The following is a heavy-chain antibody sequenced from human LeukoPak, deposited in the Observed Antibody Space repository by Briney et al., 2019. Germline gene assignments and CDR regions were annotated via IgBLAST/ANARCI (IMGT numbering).Heavy chain of an antibody. D-gene: IGHD3-9*01. Sequence: PGGSLRLSCAASGFTFSSYWMSWVRQAPGKGLEWVSAISGSGGSTYYADSVKGRFTISRDNSKNTLYLQMNSLRAEDTAVYYCAKDRSHFDARDAFDIWGQGTMVTVSS. CDR1: GFTFSSYW. J-gene: IGHJ3*02. CDR2: ISGSGGST. V-gene: IGHV3-23*01. CDR3: AKDRSHFDARDAFDI.